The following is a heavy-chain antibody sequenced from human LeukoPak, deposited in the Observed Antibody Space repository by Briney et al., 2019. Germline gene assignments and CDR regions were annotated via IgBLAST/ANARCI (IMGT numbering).Heavy chain of an antibody. V-gene: IGHV3-23*01. CDR3: AKSWYQLPHYYFDY. CDR2: ISGSGGST. J-gene: IGHJ4*02. CDR1: GFTFSSYA. Sequence: GGSLRLSCAASGFTFSSYAMSWVRQAPGKGLEWVSAISGSGGSTYYADSVKGRFTISRDNSKSTLYLQMNSLRAEDTAVYYCAKSWYQLPHYYFDYWGQGTLVTVSS. D-gene: IGHD2-2*01.